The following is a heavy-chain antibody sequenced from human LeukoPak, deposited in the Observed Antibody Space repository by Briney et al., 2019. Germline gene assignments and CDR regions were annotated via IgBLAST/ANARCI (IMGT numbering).Heavy chain of an antibody. J-gene: IGHJ4*02. CDR2: ISYDGSNK. V-gene: IGHV3-30*03. CDR1: GFTFSSYG. CDR3: ARVPTGYYDFWSLDY. Sequence: GGSLRLSCAASGFTFSSYGMHWVRQAPGKGLEWVAVISYDGSNKYYADSVKGRFTISRDNSKNTLYLQMNSLRAEDTAVYYCARVPTGYYDFWSLDYWGQGTLVTVSS. D-gene: IGHD3-3*01.